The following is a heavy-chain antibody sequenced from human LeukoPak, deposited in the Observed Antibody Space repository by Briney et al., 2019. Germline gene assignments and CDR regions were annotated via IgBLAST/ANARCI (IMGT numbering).Heavy chain of an antibody. CDR3: ARTPYYYDSSGYYPFDY. J-gene: IGHJ4*02. D-gene: IGHD3-22*01. CDR2: IYSGGST. V-gene: IGHV3-66*01. CDR1: GFTVSSNY. Sequence: GGSLRLSCAASGFTVSSNYMSWVRQAPGEGLEWVSVIYSGGSTYYADSVKGRFTISRDNSKNTLYLQMNSLTAEDTAVYYCARTPYYYDSSGYYPFDYWGQGTLVTVSS.